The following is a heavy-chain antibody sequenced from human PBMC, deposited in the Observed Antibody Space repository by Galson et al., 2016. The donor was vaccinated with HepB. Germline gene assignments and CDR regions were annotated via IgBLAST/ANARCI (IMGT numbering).Heavy chain of an antibody. V-gene: IGHV6-1*01. J-gene: IGHJ6*02. Sequence: CAISGDSVSSEDAAWNWIRQSPSRGLEWLGRTYYRSKWYNEYAVSVQSRITINPDTSKNQFSLQLNSVTLEDTAVYYCARGVAPWALGSLGFHMDVWGQGTTVTVSS. D-gene: IGHD1-26*01. CDR1: GDSVSSEDAA. CDR3: ARGVAPWALGSLGFHMDV. CDR2: TYYRSKWYN.